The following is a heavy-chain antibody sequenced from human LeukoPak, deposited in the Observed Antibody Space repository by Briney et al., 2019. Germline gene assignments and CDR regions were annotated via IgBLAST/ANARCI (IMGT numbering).Heavy chain of an antibody. CDR1: GFIFSSYA. Sequence: PGGSLRLSCAASGFIFSSYAMNWVRQAPRKGLEWVSGSSGSGSSTYYLDSVKGRFTISRDNSKNTLYLRMNSLRAEDTAVYYYAKNYCDSSGYYNWFDSWGQGTLVTVSS. CDR3: AKNYCDSSGYYNWFDS. D-gene: IGHD3-22*01. V-gene: IGHV3-23*01. J-gene: IGHJ5*01. CDR2: SSGSGSST.